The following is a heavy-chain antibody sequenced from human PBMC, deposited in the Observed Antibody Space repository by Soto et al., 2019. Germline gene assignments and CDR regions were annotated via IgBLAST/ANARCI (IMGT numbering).Heavy chain of an antibody. D-gene: IGHD1-26*01. V-gene: IGHV3-73*02. Sequence: EVQLVEAGGGLVQPGGSRKLSCAASGFTFSDVAMHWVRQASGTGLEWVGRIDRNSNNYATTYGASVKGRFTISRDDSQNMVYLQMSRLKTEDTAIYYWMKNSGMPSVPAALGQGTLVTVAS. CDR2: IDRNSNNYAT. CDR3: MKNSGMPSVPAA. CDR1: GFTFSDVA. J-gene: IGHJ5*02.